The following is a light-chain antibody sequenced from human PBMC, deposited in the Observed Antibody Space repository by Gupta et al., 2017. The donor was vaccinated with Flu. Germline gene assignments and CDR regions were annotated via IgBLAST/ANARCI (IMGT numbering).Light chain of an antibody. CDR1: SSDVGGYNY. CDR3: SSYTGSSTLV. V-gene: IGLV2-14*03. Sequence: SITISCTGTSSDVGGYNYVSWYQQHPGKAPKLMIYDVKNRPSGVSDRFSGSKSGNTASLTISGLQAEDEADYYCSSYTGSSTLVFGGGTKLTVL. J-gene: IGLJ2*01. CDR2: DVK.